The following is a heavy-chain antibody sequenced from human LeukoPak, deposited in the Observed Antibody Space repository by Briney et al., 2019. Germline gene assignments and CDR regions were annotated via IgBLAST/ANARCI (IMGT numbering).Heavy chain of an antibody. D-gene: IGHD5-24*01. CDR1: GFTFSTYY. CDR2: ITSSGTDM. J-gene: IGHJ4*02. Sequence: GGSLRLSCVASGFTFSTYYMHWVRQAPGKGLEWVSCITSSGTDMYYADSVRGRFTISRDNAKNSLYLEINSLRVEDTAVYYCARDAYNSYDYWGQGTLVTVPS. CDR3: ARDAYNSYDY. V-gene: IGHV3-21*01.